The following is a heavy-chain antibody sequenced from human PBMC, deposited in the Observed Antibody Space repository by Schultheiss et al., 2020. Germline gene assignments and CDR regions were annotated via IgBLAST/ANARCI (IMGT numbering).Heavy chain of an antibody. D-gene: IGHD5-18*01. J-gene: IGHJ4*02. Sequence: GESLKISCAASGFTFSSYSMNWVRQAPGKGLEWVSSISSSSSYIYYADSVKGRFTISRDNAKNSLYLQMNSLRAEDTAVYYCARGRGYSYGTIDYWGQGTMVTVSS. CDR1: GFTFSSYS. V-gene: IGHV3-21*01. CDR3: ARGRGYSYGTIDY. CDR2: ISSSSSYI.